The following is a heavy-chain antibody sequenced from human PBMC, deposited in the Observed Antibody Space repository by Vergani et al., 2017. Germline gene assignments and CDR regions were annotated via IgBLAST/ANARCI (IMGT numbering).Heavy chain of an antibody. Sequence: QVQLVQSGSELKKPGASAKVSCKASGYTFTGYYMHWVRQAPGQGLEWMGWINPNSGGTNYAQKFQGRVTMTRDTSISTAYMELSRLRSDDTAVYYCARGIAAADNNWFDPWGQGTLVTVSS. J-gene: IGHJ5*02. CDR3: ARGIAAADNNWFDP. V-gene: IGHV1-2*02. CDR2: INPNSGGT. D-gene: IGHD6-13*01. CDR1: GYTFTGYY.